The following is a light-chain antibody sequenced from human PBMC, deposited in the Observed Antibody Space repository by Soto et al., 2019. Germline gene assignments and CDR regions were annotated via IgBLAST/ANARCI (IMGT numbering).Light chain of an antibody. J-gene: IGLJ1*01. CDR2: DVS. V-gene: IGLV2-8*01. CDR3: SSYAGSSLV. CDR1: SSDVGGYNY. Sequence: QSVLNQPPSATGSPGQSVTISRTGTSSDVGGYNYVSWYQQHPGKAPKLIIYDVSKRPSGVPDRFSGSKSGNTASLTVSGLQAEDEADYYCSSYAGSSLVFGTGIKVPVL.